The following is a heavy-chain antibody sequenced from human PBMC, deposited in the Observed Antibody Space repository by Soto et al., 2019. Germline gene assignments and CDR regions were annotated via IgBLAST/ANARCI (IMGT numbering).Heavy chain of an antibody. CDR3: ARRYSSAFDI. J-gene: IGHJ3*02. V-gene: IGHV4-59*08. Sequence: SETLSLTCTVSGGSISGYYWSWIRQPPGKGLEWIGYIYYTGSTNYNPSLKSRVTISVDTSKNQFSLKLSSVTAADTAVYYCARRYSSAFDIWGQGTMVT. CDR2: IYYTGST. D-gene: IGHD6-13*01. CDR1: GGSISGYY.